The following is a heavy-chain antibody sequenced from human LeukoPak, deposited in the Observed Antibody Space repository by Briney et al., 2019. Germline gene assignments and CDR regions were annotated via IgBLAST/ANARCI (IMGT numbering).Heavy chain of an antibody. Sequence: SVKVSCKASGGTFCSYAISWVRQAPGQGLEWMGGIIPIFGTANYAQKFQGRVTITADESTSTAYMELSSLRSEDTAVYYCARDGRLGIALDYWGQGTLVTVSS. D-gene: IGHD7-27*01. CDR3: ARDGRLGIALDY. V-gene: IGHV1-69*13. CDR1: GGTFCSYA. J-gene: IGHJ4*02. CDR2: IIPIFGTA.